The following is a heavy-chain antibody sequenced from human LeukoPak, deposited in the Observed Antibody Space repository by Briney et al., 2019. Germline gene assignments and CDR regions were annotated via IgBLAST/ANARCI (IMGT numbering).Heavy chain of an antibody. D-gene: IGHD2-15*01. CDR2: IKSKTDGGTT. J-gene: IGHJ4*02. CDR3: TTRPTRD. V-gene: IGHV3-15*01. CDR1: EFTFSSYT. Sequence: GGSLRLSCAASEFTFSSYTMNWVRQAPGKGLEWVGRIKSKTDGGTTDYAAPGKGRFTIPRDDPKNTLYLQMNSLKTEHTAVYYCTTRPTRDWGQGTLVTVSS.